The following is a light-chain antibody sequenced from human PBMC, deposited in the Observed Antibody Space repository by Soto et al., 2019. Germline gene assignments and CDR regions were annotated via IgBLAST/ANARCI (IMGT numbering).Light chain of an antibody. CDR2: DAY. CDR1: QSISSW. CDR3: QQYNSYPYS. Sequence: DIQMTQSPSTLSASVGDRVTITCRASQSISSWLAWYQQKPGKAPKLLIYDAYSLESGVPSRFSGSGSGTEFTLTISSRQPDDFATYYCQQYNSYPYSFRQGTKLELK. J-gene: IGKJ2*01. V-gene: IGKV1-5*01.